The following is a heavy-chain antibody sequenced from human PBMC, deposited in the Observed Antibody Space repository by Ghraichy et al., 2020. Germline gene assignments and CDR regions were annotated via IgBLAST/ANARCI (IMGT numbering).Heavy chain of an antibody. V-gene: IGHV3-48*02. D-gene: IGHD5-12*01. CDR3: ARDGRGYSGFDPDY. J-gene: IGHJ4*02. CDR1: GFTFSSYS. CDR2: ISGSSNTI. Sequence: GESLNISCAASGFTFSSYSMNWVRQTPGKGLEWLSYISGSSNTIYYADSVKGRFTISRDNAKNSLYLQMNSLRDEDTALYYCARDGRGYSGFDPDYWGQGTPVTVSS.